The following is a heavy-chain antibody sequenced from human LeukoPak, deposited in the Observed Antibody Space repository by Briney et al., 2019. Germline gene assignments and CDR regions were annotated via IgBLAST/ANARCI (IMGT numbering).Heavy chain of an antibody. V-gene: IGHV1-69*04. CDR2: IIPILGIA. D-gene: IGHD2-15*01. CDR1: GGTFSSYA. CDR3: ARGSFIAAFDI. J-gene: IGHJ3*02. Sequence: SVKVSCKASGGTFSSYAISWVRQAPGQGLEWMGRIIPILGIANYAQKFQGRVTITADKSTSTAYMELSSLRSEDTAVYYCARGSFIAAFDIWGQGTMATVSS.